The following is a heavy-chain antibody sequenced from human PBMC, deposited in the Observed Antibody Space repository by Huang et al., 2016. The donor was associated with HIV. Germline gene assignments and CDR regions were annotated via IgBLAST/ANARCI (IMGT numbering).Heavy chain of an antibody. CDR3: VRGPRYVSADWYARLRNYWFFDL. J-gene: IGHJ2*01. CDR2: IKNGGSP. D-gene: IGHD3-9*01. Sequence: QQQLQQWGAGLLKPSETLSLTCAVYGGSFTNYYWGWIRQPPGKGLEWIGEIKNGGSPQYSPALKSRVTSSWDTSKNQVSLKLTSVSAADTAVYYCVRGPRYVSADWYARLRNYWFFDLWGRGSLVSVSS. V-gene: IGHV4-34*01. CDR1: GGSFTNYY.